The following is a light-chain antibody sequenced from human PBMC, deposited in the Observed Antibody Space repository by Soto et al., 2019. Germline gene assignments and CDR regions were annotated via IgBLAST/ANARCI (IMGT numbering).Light chain of an antibody. V-gene: IGLV2-23*02. CDR3: CSYAGSSLYV. CDR1: SSDVGSYNL. Sequence: QSVLTQPASVSGSPGQSISISCTGTSSDVGSYNLVSWYRQYPGKAPKLMIYEVNKRPSGVSNRFSGSKSGNTASLTISGLQAEDEGDYYCCSYAGSSLYVFATGTKVTVL. CDR2: EVN. J-gene: IGLJ1*01.